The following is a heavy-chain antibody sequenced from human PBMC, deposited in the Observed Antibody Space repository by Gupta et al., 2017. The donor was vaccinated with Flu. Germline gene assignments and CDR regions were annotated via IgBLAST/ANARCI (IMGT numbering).Heavy chain of an antibody. Sequence: QVQLVESGGGVVQPGRSLRLSCAASGFTFSSHGMHWVRQAPGKGLEWVAVISYDGSNKYYEDSVKGRFTISRDNSKNTLYLQMNSLRAEDTAVYYCAKRRIAEAEYYYYGIDVWGQGTTVTVSS. CDR2: ISYDGSNK. D-gene: IGHD6-13*01. V-gene: IGHV3-30*18. J-gene: IGHJ6*02. CDR1: GFTFSSHG. CDR3: AKRRIAEAEYYYYGIDV.